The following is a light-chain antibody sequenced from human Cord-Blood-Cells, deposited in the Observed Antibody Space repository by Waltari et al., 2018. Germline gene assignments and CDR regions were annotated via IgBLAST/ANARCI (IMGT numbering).Light chain of an antibody. J-gene: IGKJ3*01. CDR1: QSVSSY. V-gene: IGKV3-11*01. Sequence: EIVLTQPPATLSLSPGERATLSCRSSQSVSSYLAWYQQKPGQAPRLLIYDASNRATGIPARFSGSGSGTDFTLTISSLELEAFAVYYCQQRSNWPPLFTFGPGTKVDIK. CDR2: DAS. CDR3: QQRSNWPPLFT.